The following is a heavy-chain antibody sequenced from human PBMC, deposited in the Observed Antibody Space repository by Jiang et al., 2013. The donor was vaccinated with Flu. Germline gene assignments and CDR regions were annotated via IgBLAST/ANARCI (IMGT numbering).Heavy chain of an antibody. Sequence: VKPTQTLTLTCTFSGFSLSTSGMCVSWIRQPPGKALEWLALIDWDDDKYYSTSLKTRLTISKDTSKNXVVLTMTNMDPVDTATYYCARKDNSGGYSSSSPFDYWGQGTLVTGLL. CDR1: GFSLSTSGMC. V-gene: IGHV2-70*01. CDR3: ARKDNSGGYSSSSPFDY. J-gene: IGHJ4*02. CDR2: IDWDDDK. D-gene: IGHD6-6*01.